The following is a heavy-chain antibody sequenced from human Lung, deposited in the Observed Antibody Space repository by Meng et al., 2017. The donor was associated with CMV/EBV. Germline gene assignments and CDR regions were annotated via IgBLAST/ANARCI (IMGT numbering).Heavy chain of an antibody. J-gene: IGHJ1*01. CDR1: GGSITNHNW. CDR2: IHHRGSS. D-gene: IGHD3-10*01. CDR3: LRRSGGSV. V-gene: IGHV4-4*02. Sequence: QVQWRESGPALVKPSETLSLTCAVSGGSITNHNWWAWVRQPPGKGLEWIGEIHHRGSSAYNPSLKSRVSMSIDKSKNQFSLKLTSVTAADTAVYHCLRRSGGSVWGQGTLVTVSS.